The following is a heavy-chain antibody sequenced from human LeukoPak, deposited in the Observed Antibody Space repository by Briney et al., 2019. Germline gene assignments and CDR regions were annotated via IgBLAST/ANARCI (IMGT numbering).Heavy chain of an antibody. CDR2: IYSGGST. V-gene: IGHV3-53*01. CDR1: GFTFSTYV. D-gene: IGHD6-19*01. J-gene: IGHJ4*02. CDR3: ARVASDSSGWYHFDY. Sequence: GGSLRLSCAASGFTFSTYVMNWFRQAPGEGLEWVSVIYSGGSTYYADSVKGRFIISRDNSKNTLYLQMNSLRAEDTAMYYCARVASDSSGWYHFDYWGQGTLVTVSS.